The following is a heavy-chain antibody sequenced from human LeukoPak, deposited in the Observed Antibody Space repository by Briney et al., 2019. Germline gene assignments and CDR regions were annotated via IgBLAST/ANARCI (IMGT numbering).Heavy chain of an antibody. Sequence: SETLSLTCAVYGGSFSRYYWSWIRQPPGKGLEWIGEINHSGSTNYNPSLKSRVTISVDTSKNQFSLKLSSVTAADTAVYYCARGLVGGYSYGYKYYYYMDVWGKGTTVTVSS. V-gene: IGHV4-34*01. D-gene: IGHD5-18*01. J-gene: IGHJ6*03. CDR2: INHSGST. CDR1: GGSFSRYY. CDR3: ARGLVGGYSYGYKYYYYMDV.